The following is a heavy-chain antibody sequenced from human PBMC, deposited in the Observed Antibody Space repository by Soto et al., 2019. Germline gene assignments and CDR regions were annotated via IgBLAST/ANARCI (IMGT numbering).Heavy chain of an antibody. V-gene: IGHV4-59*04. J-gene: IGHJ5*02. CDR1: GGSISSYY. Sequence: SETLSLTCTVSGGSISSYYWSWIRQPPGKGLERIRYIYYSGSTYYNPSLKSRVTISVDTSKNQFSLKLSSVTAADTAVYYCARQGRYFDWLLSPPSWFDPWGQGTLVTVSS. D-gene: IGHD3-9*01. CDR3: ARQGRYFDWLLSPPSWFDP. CDR2: IYYSGST.